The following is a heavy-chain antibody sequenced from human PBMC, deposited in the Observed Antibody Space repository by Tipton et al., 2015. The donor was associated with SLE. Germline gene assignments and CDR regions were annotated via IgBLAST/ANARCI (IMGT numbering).Heavy chain of an antibody. CDR1: GYPFTSYG. Sequence: QVQLVQSGAEVKKPGASVKVSCKASGYPFTSYGISWVRQAPGQGLEWMGWISAYNGNTNYAQKLQGRVTMTTDTSTSTAYMELRSLRSDDTAVYYCARDLRYCTGGVCYTDDNWFDPWGQGTLVTVSS. V-gene: IGHV1-18*01. J-gene: IGHJ5*02. CDR3: ARDLRYCTGGVCYTDDNWFDP. CDR2: ISAYNGNT. D-gene: IGHD2-8*02.